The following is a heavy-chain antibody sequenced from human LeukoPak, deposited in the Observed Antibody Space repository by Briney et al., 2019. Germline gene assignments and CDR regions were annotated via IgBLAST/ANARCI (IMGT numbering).Heavy chain of an antibody. D-gene: IGHD4-11*01. J-gene: IGHJ5*02. CDR2: ISGSGGST. Sequence: TGGSLRLSCTAYRFTFSSYAMSWVRQAPGKGLEWISAISGSGGSTYYADSVKGRFTISRDNSKNTLYLQMNSLRAEDTAVYYCAKDVRTVTSVYNWFDPWGQGILVTVSS. CDR3: AKDVRTVTSVYNWFDP. V-gene: IGHV3-23*01. CDR1: RFTFSSYA.